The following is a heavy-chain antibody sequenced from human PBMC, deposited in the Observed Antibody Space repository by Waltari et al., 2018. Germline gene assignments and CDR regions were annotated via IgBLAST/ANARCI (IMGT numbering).Heavy chain of an antibody. CDR2: IYYSGST. V-gene: IGHV4-39*07. Sequence: QLQLQESGPGLVKPSETLSLTCTVSGGSISSSSYYWGWIRKPPGKGLEWIGSIYYSGSTYYNPSLKSRVTISVDTSKNQFSLKLSSVTAADTAVYYCARVGIVVVAATHNWFDPWGQGTLVTVSS. D-gene: IGHD2-15*01. CDR3: ARVGIVVVAATHNWFDP. CDR1: GGSISSSSYY. J-gene: IGHJ5*02.